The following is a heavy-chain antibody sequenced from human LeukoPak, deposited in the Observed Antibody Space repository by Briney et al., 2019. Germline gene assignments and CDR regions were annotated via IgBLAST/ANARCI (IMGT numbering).Heavy chain of an antibody. CDR1: GFTVSSNS. J-gene: IGHJ6*02. CDR3: ARENNFGSGMDV. Sequence: GGSLRLSCAASGFTVSSNSMNWVRQAPGKGLQWVSVIYSGGNTHYADSVKGRFTISRDNSKNTLYLQMNSLRAEDTAVYYCARENNFGSGMDVWGQGTTVTVSS. D-gene: IGHD3-10*01. CDR2: IYSGGNT. V-gene: IGHV3-53*01.